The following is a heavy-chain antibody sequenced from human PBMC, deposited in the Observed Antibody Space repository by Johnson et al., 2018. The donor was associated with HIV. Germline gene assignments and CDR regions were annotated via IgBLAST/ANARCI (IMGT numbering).Heavy chain of an antibody. CDR3: ARDSQHYYDSSGYFLGNAFNI. CDR1: GFTFDDYA. V-gene: IGHV3-73*01. D-gene: IGHD3-22*01. Sequence: VQLVESGGGVVQPGRSLRLSCAASGFTFDDYAMHWVRQASGKGLEWVGRIRSKANSYATAYAASVKGRFTISRDDSKNTLYLQMNSLRAEDTALYYCARDSQHYYDSSGYFLGNAFNIWGQGTMVTVSS. J-gene: IGHJ3*02. CDR2: IRSKANSYAT.